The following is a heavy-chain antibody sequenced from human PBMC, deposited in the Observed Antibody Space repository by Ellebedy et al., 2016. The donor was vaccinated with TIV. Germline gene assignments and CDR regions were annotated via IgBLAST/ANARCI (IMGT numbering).Heavy chain of an antibody. J-gene: IGHJ3*02. CDR2: ISGDGGST. V-gene: IGHV3-43*02. D-gene: IGHD2-8*01. Sequence: GESLKISCAASGFTFDDYAMHWVRQAPGKGLEWVSLISGDGGSTYYADSVKGRFTISRDNSKNSLYLQMNSLRTEDTALYYCAKAKWGSEGDAFDIWGQGTMVTVSS. CDR3: AKAKWGSEGDAFDI. CDR1: GFTFDDYA.